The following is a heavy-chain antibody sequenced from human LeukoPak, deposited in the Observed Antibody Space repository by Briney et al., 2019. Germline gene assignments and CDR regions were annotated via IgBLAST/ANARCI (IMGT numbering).Heavy chain of an antibody. J-gene: IGHJ4*02. Sequence: PSETLSLTCTVSGGSISSSSYYWGWIRQPPGKGLEWIGSIYYSGSTYYNPSLKSRVTISADTSKNQFSLKLSSVTAADTAVYYCASLIAAAGYYFDYWGQGTLVTVSS. D-gene: IGHD6-13*01. CDR1: GGSISSSSYY. CDR3: ASLIAAAGYYFDY. V-gene: IGHV4-39*07. CDR2: IYYSGST.